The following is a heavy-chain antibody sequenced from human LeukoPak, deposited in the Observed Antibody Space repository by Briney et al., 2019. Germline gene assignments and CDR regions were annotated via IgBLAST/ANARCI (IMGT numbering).Heavy chain of an antibody. V-gene: IGHV3-7*01. J-gene: IGHJ4*02. CDR2: INEGGGLK. CDR3: ARVGKSGWDFDH. CDR1: GFTFSAYW. Sequence: GGSLRLSCAASGFTFSAYWMTWVRQAPGKGLEWVAIINEGGGLKYYVDSVKGRFTISRDNTNNSLYLQMISLRVDDTAVYYCARVGKSGWDFDHWGQGTLVTVSS. D-gene: IGHD6-25*01.